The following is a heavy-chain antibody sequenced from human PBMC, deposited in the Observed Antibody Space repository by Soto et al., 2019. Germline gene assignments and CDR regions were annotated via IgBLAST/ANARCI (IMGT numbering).Heavy chain of an antibody. CDR3: AKSQEIGTHFFDS. Sequence: PGESLKISCEASGFTFSGFDMHWVRQPTGKGLEWVSSIGTAGDTYYAVSVKGRFTISRDNAKNSLSLQMNSLRAGGMAVYFCAKSQEIGTHFFDSWGQGTQVTVSS. CDR1: GFTFSGFD. V-gene: IGHV3-13*01. CDR2: IGTAGDT. J-gene: IGHJ4*02. D-gene: IGHD6-13*01.